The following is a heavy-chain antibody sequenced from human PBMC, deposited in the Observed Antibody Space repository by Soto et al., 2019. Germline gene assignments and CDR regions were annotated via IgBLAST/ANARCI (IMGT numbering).Heavy chain of an antibody. Sequence: SETLSLTCTVSGGSISHYYWSWIRQPPGKGLEWIAYIYYNGTTNSNPSLKGRVTISLDMSKSQFSLKLTSATAADTAVYYCTRGHWALDSWAQGTLVTVSS. CDR1: GGSISHYY. CDR2: IYYNGTT. J-gene: IGHJ5*01. D-gene: IGHD3-16*01. CDR3: TRGHWALDS. V-gene: IGHV4-59*01.